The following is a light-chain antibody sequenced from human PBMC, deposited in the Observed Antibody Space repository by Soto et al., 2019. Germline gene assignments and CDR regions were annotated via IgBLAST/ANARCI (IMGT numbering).Light chain of an antibody. J-gene: IGKJ5*01. CDR3: QQSYYSPPIT. V-gene: IGKV1-39*01. Sequence: IQMTQSPSSLSASVGDRVNITCRAGQSIFYSLNWYQMKPGKAPKLLIYAASNLQVGVPSRFSGSGSGTDFALTISSLQPEDFATYYCQQSYYSPPITFGQGTRLDIK. CDR2: AAS. CDR1: QSIFYS.